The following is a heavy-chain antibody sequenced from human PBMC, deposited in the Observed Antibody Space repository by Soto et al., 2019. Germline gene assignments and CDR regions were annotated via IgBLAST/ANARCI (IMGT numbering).Heavy chain of an antibody. J-gene: IGHJ4*02. Sequence: ELQLVESGGGLVQPGGSLRLSCVVSGFRFSNYWMSWARQAPGKGLEWVANIKQDGSETYYVDSVKGRFTISRDNSANPLYLQMTRLRADDTAISYCARGWATTAGTGDNWGQGTLVIVSS. CDR2: IKQDGSET. V-gene: IGHV3-7*01. CDR1: GFRFSNYW. D-gene: IGHD6-19*01. CDR3: ARGWATTAGTGDN.